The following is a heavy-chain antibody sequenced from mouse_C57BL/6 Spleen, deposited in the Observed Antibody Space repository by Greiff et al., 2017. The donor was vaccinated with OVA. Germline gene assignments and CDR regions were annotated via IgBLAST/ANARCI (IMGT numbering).Heavy chain of an antibody. J-gene: IGHJ1*03. D-gene: IGHD1-1*01. Sequence: QVQLKESGPGLVQPSQSLSITCTVSGFSLTSYGVHWVRQSPGKGLEWLGVIWSGGSTDYNAAVISRLSISKDNSKSQVFFKMNSLQADDTAIYYCARSSYYYGSSYGWYFDVWGTGTTVTVSS. CDR1: GFSLTSYG. V-gene: IGHV2-2*01. CDR2: IWSGGST. CDR3: ARSSYYYGSSYGWYFDV.